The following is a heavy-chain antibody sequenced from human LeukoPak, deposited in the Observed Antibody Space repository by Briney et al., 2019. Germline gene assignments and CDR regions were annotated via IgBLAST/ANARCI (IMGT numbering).Heavy chain of an antibody. D-gene: IGHD1-14*01. CDR2: ISSSSSYI. V-gene: IGHV3-21*01. CDR3: ARVGPWVNPDYYYYYMDV. Sequence: PGGSLRLSCAASGFTFSSYEMNWVRQAPGKGLERVSSISSSSSYIYYADSVKGRFTISRDNAKNSLYLQMNSLRAEDTAVYYCARVGPWVNPDYYYYYMDVWGKGTTVTVSS. CDR1: GFTFSSYE. J-gene: IGHJ6*03.